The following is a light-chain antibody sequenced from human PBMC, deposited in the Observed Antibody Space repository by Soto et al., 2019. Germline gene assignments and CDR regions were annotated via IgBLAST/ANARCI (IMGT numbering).Light chain of an antibody. J-gene: IGKJ1*01. CDR1: QDIRSS. Sequence: IVMTQSPATLSVSPWERVTLSCRASQDIRSSLAWYQQKPGQAPRLLLYDASTRATGIPARFGGSGSGTEFTLTISSLQSEDFAVYYCHQYNNWPPWTFGQGTKVDIK. CDR3: HQYNNWPPWT. V-gene: IGKV3-15*01. CDR2: DAS.